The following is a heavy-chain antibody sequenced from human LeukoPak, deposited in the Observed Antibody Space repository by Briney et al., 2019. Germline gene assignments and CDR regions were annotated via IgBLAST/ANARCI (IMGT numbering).Heavy chain of an antibody. Sequence: SETLSLTCAAYGGSFSGYYWTWIRQPPGKGLEWIGEMNHSGSANYNPSLKSRVTISVDTSKNQCSLKLSSVTAADTAVYYCARHPYSGSRGAPFQHWGQGTLVTVSS. CDR1: GGSFSGYY. V-gene: IGHV4-34*01. CDR2: MNHSGSA. CDR3: ARHPYSGSRGAPFQH. J-gene: IGHJ1*01. D-gene: IGHD1-26*01.